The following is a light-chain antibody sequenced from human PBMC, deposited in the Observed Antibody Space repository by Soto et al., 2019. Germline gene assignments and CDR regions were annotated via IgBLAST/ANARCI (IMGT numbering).Light chain of an antibody. J-gene: IGKJ1*01. CDR1: QSLSNNY. CDR3: QQSETSPWT. Sequence: ELVLTQSPGTLSLSLVERATLSFRASQSLSNNYLAWYQQKPGQAPRPLMSDVSRRATGVPDRFSGSGSGTDFTLIISRLEPEDFAVYYCQQSETSPWTFGQGTKVDIK. CDR2: DVS. V-gene: IGKV3-20*01.